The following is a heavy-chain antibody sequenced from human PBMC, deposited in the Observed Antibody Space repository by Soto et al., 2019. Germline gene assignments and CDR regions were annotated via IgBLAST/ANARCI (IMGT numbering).Heavy chain of an antibody. CDR1: GGSISSSSYY. CDR2: IYYSGST. Sequence: PSETLSLTCTVSGGSISSSSYYWGWIRQPPGKGLEWIGSIYYSGSTYYNPPLKSRVTISVDTSKNQFSLKLSSVTAADTAVYYCAKVNPGPYGTWFAPWGQGTLVPVSS. CDR3: AKVNPGPYGTWFAP. D-gene: IGHD3-10*01. J-gene: IGHJ5*02. V-gene: IGHV4-39*07.